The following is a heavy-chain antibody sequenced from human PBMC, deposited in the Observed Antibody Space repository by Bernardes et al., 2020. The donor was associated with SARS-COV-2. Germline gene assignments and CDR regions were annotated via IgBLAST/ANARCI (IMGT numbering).Heavy chain of an antibody. CDR1: GGSISSYY. CDR3: ARVGSSGWYNYFDY. D-gene: IGHD6-19*01. J-gene: IGHJ4*02. CDR2: IYTSGST. Sequence: SETLSLTCTVSGGSISSYYWSWIRQPAGKGLEWIGRIYTSGSTNYNPSLKSRVTMSVDTSKNQFSLKLSSVTAADTAVYYCARVGSSGWYNYFDYWGQGTLVTVSS. V-gene: IGHV4-4*07.